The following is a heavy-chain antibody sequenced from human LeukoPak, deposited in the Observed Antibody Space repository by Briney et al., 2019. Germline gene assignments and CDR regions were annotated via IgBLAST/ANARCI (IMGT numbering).Heavy chain of an antibody. CDR3: ARDRLGGDLTGESLY. J-gene: IGHJ4*02. D-gene: IGHD4-17*01. CDR1: GYPFSTFG. V-gene: IGHV1-18*01. CDR2: IGAYNGNT. Sequence: GAAVKVSCKASGYPFSTFGITWVREAPGHGLEWMGWIGAYNGNTHYAQKFRGRLTMATDTSTTTAYLELRSLKSDDTAVYYCARDRLGGDLTGESLYWGQGTLVTVSS.